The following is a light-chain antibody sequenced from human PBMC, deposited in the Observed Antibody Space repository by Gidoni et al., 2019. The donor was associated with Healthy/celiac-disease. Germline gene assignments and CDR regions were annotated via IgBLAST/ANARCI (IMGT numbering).Light chain of an antibody. J-gene: IGKJ2*01. CDR1: QSVSSY. CDR3: QQRSNWPPYT. V-gene: IGKV3-11*01. CDR2: DAS. Sequence: ELLLTQSPATRSLSPGERATISCRASQSVSSYLAGYQQKPGQAPRLLIYDASNRAPGIPARFSGSGSGTDFTLTISSLEPEDFAVYYCQQRSNWPPYTFGQGTKLEIK.